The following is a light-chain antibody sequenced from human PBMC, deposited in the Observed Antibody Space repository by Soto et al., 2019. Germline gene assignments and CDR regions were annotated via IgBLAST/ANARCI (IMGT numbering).Light chain of an antibody. J-gene: IGLJ2*01. CDR3: SSYTSVSTWL. CDR2: EVT. Sequence: QSVLTQPASVSGSPGQSITISCAGTSRDVGGYNYVSWYQQYPGKAPKVIISEVTNRPSGVPNRFSGSKSGNTASLTISGLQAEDEADYYCSSYTSVSTWLFGGGTNVTVL. V-gene: IGLV2-14*01. CDR1: SRDVGGYNY.